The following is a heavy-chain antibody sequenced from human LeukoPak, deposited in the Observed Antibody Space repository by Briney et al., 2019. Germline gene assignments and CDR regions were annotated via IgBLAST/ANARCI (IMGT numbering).Heavy chain of an antibody. CDR2: MFYNGNT. CDR3: ARGGNENDLPILFDF. J-gene: IGHJ4*02. D-gene: IGHD1-1*01. CDR1: GGSISSYY. V-gene: IGHV4-59*01. Sequence: SETLSLTCTVSGGSISSYYWSWIRQSPGKGLEWIGYMFYNGNTDYNPSLKSRVSMSIDTSKSHFSLRLASVTAADTAVYYCARGGNENDLPILFDFWGQGALVTVSS.